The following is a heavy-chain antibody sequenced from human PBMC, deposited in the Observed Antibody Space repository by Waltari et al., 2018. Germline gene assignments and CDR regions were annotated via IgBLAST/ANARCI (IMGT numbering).Heavy chain of an antibody. CDR3: ARGGSYINS. V-gene: IGHV3-7*04. Sequence: DVQLVESGGGSVQPGGSLRLSCVASNFTFSRYWMSWVRQAPGKGREGGANIRHDGDAKDYVDSVKGRFTISRDNAKNSLFLQMNSLKAEDTAVYYCARGGSYINSWGQGTRVTVSS. J-gene: IGHJ5*02. CDR2: IRHDGDAK. CDR1: NFTFSRYW. D-gene: IGHD3-16*01.